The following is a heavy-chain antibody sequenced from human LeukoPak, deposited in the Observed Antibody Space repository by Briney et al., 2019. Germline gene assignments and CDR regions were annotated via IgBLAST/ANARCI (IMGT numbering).Heavy chain of an antibody. CDR1: GFIFSSYA. J-gene: IGHJ4*02. D-gene: IGHD5-18*01. Sequence: GGSLRLSCAASGFIFSSYAISWVRQAPGKGLEWVSAISGSGVNTFYADSVKGRFTISRDISKNTLYLQMNSLRAEDTAIYYCTKGSRGWEYGYHDYWGQGTLVTVSS. CDR2: ISGSGVNT. V-gene: IGHV3-23*01. CDR3: TKGSRGWEYGYHDY.